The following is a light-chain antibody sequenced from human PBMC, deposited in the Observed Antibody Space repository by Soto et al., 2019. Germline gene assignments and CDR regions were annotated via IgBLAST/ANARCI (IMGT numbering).Light chain of an antibody. V-gene: IGLV1-51*02. Sequence: QSVLTQPPSVSAAPGQRVTISCSGSSSNIGANYVSWYQQLPGTAPKLLIYENNKRPSGIPGRLSGSKSGTSATLGITGLQAGDEADYYCGTWDTGLSTVVFGTGTKVTVL. CDR1: SSNIGANY. J-gene: IGLJ1*01. CDR2: ENN. CDR3: GTWDTGLSTVV.